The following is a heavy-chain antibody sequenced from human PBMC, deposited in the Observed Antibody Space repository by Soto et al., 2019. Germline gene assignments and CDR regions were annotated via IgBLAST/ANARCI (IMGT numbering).Heavy chain of an antibody. CDR3: ARVGVVVTAIHFDY. J-gene: IGHJ4*02. CDR2: IYSGGST. D-gene: IGHD2-21*02. CDR1: GFTVSSNY. V-gene: IGHV3-53*01. Sequence: GGSLRLSCAASGFTVSSNYMSWVRQAPGKGLEWVSVIYSGGSTYYADSVKGRFTISRDNSKNTLYLQMNSLRAEDTAVYYCARVGVVVTAIHFDYRGQGTLVTVSS.